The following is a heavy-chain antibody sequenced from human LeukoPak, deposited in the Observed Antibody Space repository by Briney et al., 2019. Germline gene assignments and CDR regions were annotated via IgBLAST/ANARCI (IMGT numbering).Heavy chain of an antibody. Sequence: GGSLRLSCAASGFTFSSYAMMWVRQAPGKGLDWVSTISVSGGSPNYADSVKGRSTISRDNSKNTLFLQMNSLRAEDTALYYCAKGLREHDFWSGYATWGQGTLVTVSS. D-gene: IGHD3-3*01. J-gene: IGHJ5*02. CDR1: GFTFSSYA. CDR2: ISVSGGSP. V-gene: IGHV3-23*01. CDR3: AKGLREHDFWSGYAT.